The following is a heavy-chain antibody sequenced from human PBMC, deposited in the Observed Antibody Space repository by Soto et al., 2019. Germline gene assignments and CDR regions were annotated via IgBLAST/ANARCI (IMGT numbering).Heavy chain of an antibody. CDR2: IIPIRGIA. CDR3: ARERSLSAFDI. V-gene: IGHV1-69*04. CDR1: GGTFSSYT. D-gene: IGHD3-10*01. Sequence: SVKVSCKASGGTFSSYTISWVRQAPGQGLEWMGRIIPIRGIANYAQKFQGRVTITGDKSTSTAYMELSSLRSEVTAVYYCARERSLSAFDIWGQGTMVTVSS. J-gene: IGHJ3*02.